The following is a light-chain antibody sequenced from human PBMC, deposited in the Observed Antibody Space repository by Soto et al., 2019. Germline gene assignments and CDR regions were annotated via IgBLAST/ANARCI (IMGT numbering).Light chain of an antibody. V-gene: IGLV2-23*02. CDR1: RSDVGSYNS. CDR3: CSYTASDMWV. Sequence: QSVLTQPASVSGSPGQSITISCTGTRSDVGSYNSIAWYQQLPGKAPRVMIFEVTKRPSGISNRFSGSKSGSTASLTISGLQAEDEADYYCCSYTASDMWVFGGGTKLTVL. J-gene: IGLJ3*02. CDR2: EVT.